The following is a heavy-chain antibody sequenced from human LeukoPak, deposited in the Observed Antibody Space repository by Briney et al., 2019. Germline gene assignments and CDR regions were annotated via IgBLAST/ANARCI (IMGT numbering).Heavy chain of an antibody. CDR2: IYYSGST. D-gene: IGHD2-2*01. J-gene: IGHJ5*02. CDR3: ARYQLLFRRRWFDP. V-gene: IGHV4-61*01. Sequence: SETLSLTCAVSGYSISSGYYWGWIRQPPGKGLEWIGYIYYSGSTNYNPSLKSRVTISVDTSKNQFSLKLSSVTAADTAVYYCARYQLLFRRRWFDPWGQGTLVTVSS. CDR1: GYSISSGYY.